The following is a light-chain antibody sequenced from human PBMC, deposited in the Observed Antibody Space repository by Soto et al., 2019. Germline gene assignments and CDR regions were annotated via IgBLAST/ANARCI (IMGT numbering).Light chain of an antibody. CDR1: QSISSW. J-gene: IGKJ1*01. Sequence: DIQMTQSPSRLSASVGDRVILTCRASQSISSWLAWYQQKPGRAPKLLIYQASSLESEVPSRFSGSGSGTEFTLISSSLQPDDFATYYCQQYSAYPWTFGQGTKVEIK. CDR3: QQYSAYPWT. CDR2: QAS. V-gene: IGKV1-5*03.